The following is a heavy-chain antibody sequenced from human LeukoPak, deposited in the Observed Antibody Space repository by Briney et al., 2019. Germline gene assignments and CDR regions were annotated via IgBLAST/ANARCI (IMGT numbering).Heavy chain of an antibody. V-gene: IGHV3-74*03. J-gene: IGHJ2*01. CDR1: GFTFSGAW. CDR2: INNDGTTT. Sequence: GGSLRLSCAASGFTFSGAWMHWVRQAPGKGLVWVSRINNDGTTTMYADSVKGRFTILRDDSKSIAYLQMNSLHTEDTAVYYCTREWLSPPNWYFDLWGRGTLVTVSS. D-gene: IGHD3-22*01. CDR3: TREWLSPPNWYFDL.